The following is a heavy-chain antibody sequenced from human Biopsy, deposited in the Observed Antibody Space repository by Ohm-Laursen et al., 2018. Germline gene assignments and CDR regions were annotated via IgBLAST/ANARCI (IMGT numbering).Heavy chain of an antibody. Sequence: GPSVSLSRKASGYSFRTDDAKWVRQARGQGLGWMGWMFTRRGKTGYAQRFQGRVTLTMNTSISTAYMELSGLRSEDTAVYFCARGYSRRVSIFEASIYWFDTWGQGTLVTISS. CDR1: GYSFRTDD. D-gene: IGHD6-6*01. CDR3: ARGYSRRVSIFEASIYWFDT. V-gene: IGHV1-8*01. CDR2: MFTRRGKT. J-gene: IGHJ5*02.